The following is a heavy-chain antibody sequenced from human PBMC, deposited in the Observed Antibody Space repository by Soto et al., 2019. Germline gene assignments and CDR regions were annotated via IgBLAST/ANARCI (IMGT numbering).Heavy chain of an antibody. V-gene: IGHV3-23*01. CDR2: ISGSGGST. J-gene: IGHJ4*02. Sequence: GGSLRLSCAASAFTFSSYAMSWVHQAPGKGLEWVSAISGSGGSTYYADSVKGRFTISRDNSKNTLYLQMNSLRAEDTAVYYCAKEVTGAIAAADFFDYWGQGTLVTVSS. D-gene: IGHD6-13*01. CDR3: AKEVTGAIAAADFFDY. CDR1: AFTFSSYA.